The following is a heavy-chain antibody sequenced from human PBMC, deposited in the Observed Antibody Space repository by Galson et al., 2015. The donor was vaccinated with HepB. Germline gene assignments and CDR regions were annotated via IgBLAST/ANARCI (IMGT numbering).Heavy chain of an antibody. CDR1: GYTFTSYD. J-gene: IGHJ6*02. CDR2: MNPNSGNT. D-gene: IGHD3-10*01. V-gene: IGHV1-8*01. CDR3: ARGITMVRGVPTMDV. Sequence: SVKVSCKASGYTFTSYDINWVRQATGQGLEWMGWMNPNSGNTGYAQKFQGRVTMTRNTSISTAYMELSSLRSEDTAVYYCARGITMVRGVPTMDVWGQGTTVTVSS.